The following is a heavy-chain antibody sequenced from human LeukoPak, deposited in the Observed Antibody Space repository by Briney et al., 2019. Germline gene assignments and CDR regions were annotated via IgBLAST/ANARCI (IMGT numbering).Heavy chain of an antibody. Sequence: PGGSLRLSCAASGFTLDDYAMHWVRQAPGKGLEWVSGISWNSGSIGYADSVKGRFTISRDNAKNSLYLQMNSLRAEDTALYYCAKGGFDDILTGYYNPPDYWGQGTLVTVSS. D-gene: IGHD3-9*01. CDR3: AKGGFDDILTGYYNPPDY. CDR1: GFTLDDYA. CDR2: ISWNSGSI. J-gene: IGHJ4*02. V-gene: IGHV3-9*01.